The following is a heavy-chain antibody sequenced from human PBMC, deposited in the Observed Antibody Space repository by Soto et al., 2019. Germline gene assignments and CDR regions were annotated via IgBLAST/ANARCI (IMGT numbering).Heavy chain of an antibody. V-gene: IGHV3-23*01. CDR2: FGSGDTT. J-gene: IGHJ4*02. CDR1: GFTFNTNA. Sequence: EVQLLESGGGLVEAGGSLRLSCATSGFTFNTNAMAWVRQAPGRGLEWVSGFGSGDTTYYADSVKGRFTISRDNSKSTLYLQMNSLRAEDTARYYCAKDTRGSSSQYFDYWDQGTLVTVSS. D-gene: IGHD6-6*01. CDR3: AKDTRGSSSQYFDY.